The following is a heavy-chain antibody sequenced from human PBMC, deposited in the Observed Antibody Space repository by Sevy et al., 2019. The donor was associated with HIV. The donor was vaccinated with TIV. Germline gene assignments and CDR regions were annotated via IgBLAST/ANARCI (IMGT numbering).Heavy chain of an antibody. CDR2: IYYSGST. Sequence: SESLSLSCSVSGGSMTSYYWSWIRQPPGKGLEWIGYIYYSGSTNYNPSLKSRVTMSVDTSKNQLSLTLISVSAADTAVYYCARSVGMGNYFDYWGQGALVTVSS. J-gene: IGHJ4*02. V-gene: IGHV4-59*13. CDR1: GGSMTSYY. D-gene: IGHD2-21*01. CDR3: ARSVGMGNYFDY.